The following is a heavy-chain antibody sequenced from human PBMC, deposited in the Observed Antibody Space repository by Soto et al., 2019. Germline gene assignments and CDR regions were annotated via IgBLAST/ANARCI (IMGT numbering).Heavy chain of an antibody. D-gene: IGHD3-22*01. CDR1: GGSISSGSYY. V-gene: IGHV4-31*03. CDR3: ARDSAPYDSSGYYGSAFDI. CDR2: IYYSGST. Sequence: SLTCTVSGGSISSGSYYWSWIRQHPGKGLEWIGYIYYSGSTYYNPSLKSRVTISVDTSKNQFSLKLSSVTAADTAVYYCARDSAPYDSSGYYGSAFDIWGQGTMVTVSS. J-gene: IGHJ3*02.